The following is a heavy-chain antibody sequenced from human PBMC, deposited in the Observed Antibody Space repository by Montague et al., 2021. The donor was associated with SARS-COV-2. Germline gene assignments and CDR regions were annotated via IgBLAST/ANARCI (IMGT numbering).Heavy chain of an antibody. CDR2: IYYSGST. V-gene: IGHV4-59*13. D-gene: IGHD3-22*01. CDR3: ARDSHYYDSSGHFDY. Sequence: SETLSLTCTVSGGSISSYYWSWIRQPPGKGLEWIGDIYYSGSTNXXPSLKSRVTISVDTSKNQFSLKLSSVTAADTAVYYCARDSHYYDSSGHFDYWGQGALVTVSS. CDR1: GGSISSYY. J-gene: IGHJ4*02.